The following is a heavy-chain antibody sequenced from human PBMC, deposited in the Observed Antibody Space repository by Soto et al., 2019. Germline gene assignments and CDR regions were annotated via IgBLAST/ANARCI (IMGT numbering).Heavy chain of an antibody. Sequence: GGSLRLSCTASGFTFSNSAMTWVRQAPGKGLEWVSSITDTGGDTKYADSVRGRFTISRDNSKHTLYLLMSRLRAEDSALYFCARGSEESYPGSRIFDLWGRGTLVTVSS. D-gene: IGHD3-10*01. CDR2: ITDTGGDT. V-gene: IGHV3-23*01. CDR1: GFTFSNSA. J-gene: IGHJ4*02. CDR3: ARGSEESYPGSRIFDL.